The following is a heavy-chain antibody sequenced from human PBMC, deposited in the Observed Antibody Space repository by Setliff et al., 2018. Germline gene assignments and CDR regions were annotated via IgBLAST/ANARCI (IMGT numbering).Heavy chain of an antibody. V-gene: IGHV4-34*01. Sequence: PSETLSLPCAVYGGSFSGYYWSWIRQPPGKGLEWIGEIYHNGITNYNPSLKSRVSISVDKSKNQVSLKLNSVTAADTAVYYCGRDPHTPTVTTRGDYWGQGTLVTVSS. CDR3: GRDPHTPTVTTRGDY. D-gene: IGHD4-17*01. CDR1: GGSFSGYY. CDR2: IYHNGIT. J-gene: IGHJ4*02.